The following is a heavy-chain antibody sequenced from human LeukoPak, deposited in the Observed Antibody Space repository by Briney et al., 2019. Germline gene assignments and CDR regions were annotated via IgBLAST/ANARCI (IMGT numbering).Heavy chain of an antibody. CDR3: AKKYSSPGRPGKPGTSEGEYFQH. V-gene: IGHV3-30*02. J-gene: IGHJ1*01. CDR2: IRYDGSNK. D-gene: IGHD6-6*01. Sequence: PGGSLRLSCAASGFTFSSYGMHWVRQAPGKGLEWVAFIRYDGSNKYYADSVKGRFTISRDNSKNTLYLQMNSLRAEDTAVYYCAKKYSSPGRPGKPGTSEGEYFQHWGQGTLVTVSS. CDR1: GFTFSSYG.